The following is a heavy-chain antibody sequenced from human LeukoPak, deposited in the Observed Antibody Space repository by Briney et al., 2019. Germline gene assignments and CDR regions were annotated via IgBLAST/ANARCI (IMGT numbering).Heavy chain of an antibody. J-gene: IGHJ4*02. CDR2: IKQDGSEK. D-gene: IGHD5-18*01. CDR1: GFTFSNYW. V-gene: IGHV3-7*01. Sequence: GGSLRLSCAASGFTFSNYWMNWVRQAPGKGLEWLADIKQDGSEKYYVDSVKGRFTISRDNAKNSLYLQMNSLRAEDTAVYYCARDDEYSYGTIDYWGQGTLVTVSS. CDR3: ARDDEYSYGTIDY.